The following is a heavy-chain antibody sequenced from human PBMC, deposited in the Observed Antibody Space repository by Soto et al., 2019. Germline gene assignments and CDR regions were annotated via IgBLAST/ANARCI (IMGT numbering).Heavy chain of an antibody. D-gene: IGHD6-19*01. CDR1: GFTFSSYS. CDR3: ASPEPYSSALVY. Sequence: PGGSLRLSCEASGFTFSSYSMNWVRQAPGKGLEWLSFISSTSNTIYYADSVKGRSTISRDNAKNSLYLQMNSLRAEDTAVYYCASPEPYSSALVYWGQGPLVTVS. CDR2: ISSTSNTI. V-gene: IGHV3-48*01. J-gene: IGHJ4*02.